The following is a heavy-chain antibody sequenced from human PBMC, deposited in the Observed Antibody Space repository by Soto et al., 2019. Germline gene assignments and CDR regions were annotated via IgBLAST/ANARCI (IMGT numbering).Heavy chain of an antibody. D-gene: IGHD3-3*01. V-gene: IGHV4-59*01. CDR3: ARAFTYDFWSGSLAGLDV. CDR2: IYYTGNL. Sequence: PSETLSLTCTVSGGSISGYHWSWLRQPPGKGLEWLGHIYYTGNLNYNPSLKGRVTMSVDTSKNQFSLRLTSVTAADTAVYFCARAFTYDFWSGSLAGLDVWGVGTKVTAPQ. J-gene: IGHJ6*04. CDR1: GGSISGYH.